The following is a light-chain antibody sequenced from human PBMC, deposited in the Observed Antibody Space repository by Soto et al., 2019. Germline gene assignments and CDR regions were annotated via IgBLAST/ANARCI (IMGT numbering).Light chain of an antibody. J-gene: IGKJ5*01. CDR3: QQRSNWLSIT. Sequence: EIVLTQSPATLSLSPGERATLSCRASQSVSSYLAWYQQKPGQAPRLLIYDASNRATGIPARFSGSGSGTDFTLTISSLEPEDFAVYYCQQRSNWLSITFGQRTRLEIK. V-gene: IGKV3-11*01. CDR1: QSVSSY. CDR2: DAS.